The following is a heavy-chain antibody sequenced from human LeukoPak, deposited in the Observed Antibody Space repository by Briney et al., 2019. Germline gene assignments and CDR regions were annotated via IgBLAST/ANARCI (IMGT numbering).Heavy chain of an antibody. CDR3: ARVNYDSSGYYYFDY. Sequence: SETLSLTCTVSGGFISSSSYYWGWIRQPPGKGLEWIGSIYYSGSTYYNPSLKSRVTISVDTSKNQFSLKLSSVTAADTAVYYCARVNYDSSGYYYFDYWGQGTLVTVSS. D-gene: IGHD3-22*01. CDR1: GGFISSSSYY. J-gene: IGHJ4*02. CDR2: IYYSGST. V-gene: IGHV4-39*07.